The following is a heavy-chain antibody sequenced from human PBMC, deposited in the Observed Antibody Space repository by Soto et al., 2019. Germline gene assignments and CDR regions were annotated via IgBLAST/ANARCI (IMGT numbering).Heavy chain of an antibody. J-gene: IGHJ4*02. CDR1: GGTFSSYA. CDR3: ASWYSSSRFDY. CDR2: IIPIFGTA. Sequence: SVKVSCKASGGTFSSYAISWVRQAPGQGLEWMGGIIPIFGTANYAQKFQGRVTITADKSTSTAYMELSSLRSEDTAVHYCASWYSSSRFDYWGQGTLVTVSS. V-gene: IGHV1-69*06. D-gene: IGHD6-13*01.